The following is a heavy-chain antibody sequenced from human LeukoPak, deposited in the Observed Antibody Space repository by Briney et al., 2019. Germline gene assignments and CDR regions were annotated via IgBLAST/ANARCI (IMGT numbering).Heavy chain of an antibody. CDR3: ARSATVTTGYFDY. Sequence: SETLSLTCTVSGGSISSGGYYWSWIRQHPGKGLEWIGYIYYSGNTYYNPSVKSRVTMSVDTSKNQFSLKLTSMTAAETAVYYCARSATVTTGYFDYWGQGALVTVSS. D-gene: IGHD4-17*01. CDR2: IYYSGNT. V-gene: IGHV4-31*03. CDR1: GGSISSGGYY. J-gene: IGHJ4*02.